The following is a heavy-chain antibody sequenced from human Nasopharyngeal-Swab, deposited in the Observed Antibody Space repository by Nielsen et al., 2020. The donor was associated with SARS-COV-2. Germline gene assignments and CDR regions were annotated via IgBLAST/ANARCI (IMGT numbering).Heavy chain of an antibody. D-gene: IGHD6-19*01. CDR2: IYSDGST. CDR1: GFTVSSNY. V-gene: IGHV3-53*01. CDR3: AGKYSNGWYRF. Sequence: LSLTCEASGFTVSSNYMSWVRQAPGKGLEWVSVIYSDGSTSYADSVKGRFTISRDKSKNTLYLQMNSLRTEDTAVYYCAGKYSNGWYRFWGQGTLVTVSS. J-gene: IGHJ4*02.